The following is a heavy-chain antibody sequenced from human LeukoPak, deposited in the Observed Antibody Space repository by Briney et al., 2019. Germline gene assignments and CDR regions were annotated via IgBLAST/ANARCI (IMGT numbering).Heavy chain of an antibody. V-gene: IGHV4-34*01. D-gene: IGHD6-13*01. CDR1: GGSFSGYY. J-gene: IGHJ4*02. Sequence: SELLSLTCAVYGGSFSGYYWSWIRQPPGKGLEWIGEIKHSGSTNYNPSLKSRVTISVDTSKKQFSLKLSSVTAADTAVYYCARGVGAAAGLPPFDYWGQGTLVTASS. CDR2: IKHSGST. CDR3: ARGVGAAAGLPPFDY.